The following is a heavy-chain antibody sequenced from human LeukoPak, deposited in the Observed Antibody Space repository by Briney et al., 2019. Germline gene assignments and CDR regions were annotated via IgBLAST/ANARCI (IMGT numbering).Heavy chain of an antibody. CDR1: GFTFDDYG. Sequence: GGSLRLSCAASGFTFDDYGMSWVRQAPGKGLEWVSAISGSGGSTYYADSVKGRFTISRDNSKNTLYLQMNSLRAEDTAVYYCAKDQRPLFWSGYQGGSDYWGQGTLVTVSS. CDR2: ISGSGGST. V-gene: IGHV3-23*01. CDR3: AKDQRPLFWSGYQGGSDY. D-gene: IGHD3-3*01. J-gene: IGHJ4*02.